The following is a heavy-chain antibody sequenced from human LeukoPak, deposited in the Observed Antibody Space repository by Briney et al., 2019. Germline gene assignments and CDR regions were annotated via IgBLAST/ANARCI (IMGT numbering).Heavy chain of an antibody. CDR1: GFTFWNYA. V-gene: IGHV3-23*01. D-gene: IGHD3-9*01. CDR3: AKVWSDWSLGSSHFDY. Sequence: PGGSLRLSCAASGFTFWNYAMNWVRQAPGKGPEWVSRISGSGSSTNYADSVKGRFTISRDNSKNTLYLQMNSLRAEDTAIYYCAKVWSDWSLGSSHFDYWGQGTLVTVSS. CDR2: ISGSGSST. J-gene: IGHJ4*02.